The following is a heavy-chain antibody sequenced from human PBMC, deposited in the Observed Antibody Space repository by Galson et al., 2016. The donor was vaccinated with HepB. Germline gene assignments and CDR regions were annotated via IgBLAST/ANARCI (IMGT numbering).Heavy chain of an antibody. CDR3: ARVTGYSFDN. J-gene: IGHJ4*02. Sequence: SLRLSCAASGFTFSRYTMNWVRQTPGKGLEWVSSITSGSDYIYEAHSVKGRFTISRDDAKSSLYLQMNSLRAEDTAVYFCARVTGYSFDNWGQRTLVTVSS. D-gene: IGHD2-21*02. CDR1: GFTFSRYT. CDR2: ITSGSDYI. V-gene: IGHV3-21*01.